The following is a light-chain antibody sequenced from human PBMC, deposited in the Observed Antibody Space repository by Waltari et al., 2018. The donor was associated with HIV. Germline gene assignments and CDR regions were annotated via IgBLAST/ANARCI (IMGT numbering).Light chain of an antibody. CDR2: QDT. Sequence: SSELTQAPSVSVSPGQTASLTCSGDKLGDRYSSWYQQKPGQSPVLVIYQDTKRPSGISERFSGSNSGNTATLTISGTQAMDEADDYCQVWDNSSAVVCGGGTKLTVL. CDR3: QVWDNSSAVV. CDR1: KLGDRY. J-gene: IGLJ2*01. V-gene: IGLV3-1*01.